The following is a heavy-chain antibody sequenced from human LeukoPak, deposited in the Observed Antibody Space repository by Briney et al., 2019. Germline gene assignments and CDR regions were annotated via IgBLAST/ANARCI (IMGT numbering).Heavy chain of an antibody. CDR1: GFPFNAYN. V-gene: IGHV3-30*02. CDR2: LRNDETEI. D-gene: IGHD4-17*01. J-gene: IGHJ4*02. CDR3: AKTLHYGHFGKFDS. Sequence: GGSLRLSCTAPGFPFNAYNIHWIRQSPGRGLEWVSFLRNDETEIHYADFAKGRSTISRDNSRNTVSLQMNSLRAEDTAVYYCAKTLHYGHFGKFDSWGQGTLVTVSS.